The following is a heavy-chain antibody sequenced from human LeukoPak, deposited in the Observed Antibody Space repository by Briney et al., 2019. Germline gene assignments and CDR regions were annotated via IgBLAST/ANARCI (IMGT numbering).Heavy chain of an antibody. D-gene: IGHD2-15*01. CDR2: IRYDGSNK. J-gene: IGHJ6*03. CDR1: GFTFSSYG. V-gene: IGHV3-30*02. CDR3: ARLYCGGGTCYSYYMDV. Sequence: GGSLRLSCAASGFTFSSYGMHWVRQAPGKGLEWVAFIRYDGSNKYYADSVKGRFTISRDNAKNSVHLQLNSLRAEDTAIYYCARLYCGGGTCYSYYMDVWGKGTTVIVSS.